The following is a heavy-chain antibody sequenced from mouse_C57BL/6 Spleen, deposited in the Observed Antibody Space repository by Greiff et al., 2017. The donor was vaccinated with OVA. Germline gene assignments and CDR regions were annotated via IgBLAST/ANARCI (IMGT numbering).Heavy chain of an antibody. D-gene: IGHD1-1*01. CDR1: GYAFSSSW. Sequence: VQLQQSGPELVKPGASVKISCKASGYAFSSSWMHWVKQRPGQGLEWIGRIYPGDGDTNYNGKFKGKATLTVDKSSSTAYMQLSSLTSEDSAVYFCARPPGSGGYAMDYWGQGTSVTVSS. V-gene: IGHV1-82*01. CDR2: IYPGDGDT. CDR3: ARPPGSGGYAMDY. J-gene: IGHJ4*01.